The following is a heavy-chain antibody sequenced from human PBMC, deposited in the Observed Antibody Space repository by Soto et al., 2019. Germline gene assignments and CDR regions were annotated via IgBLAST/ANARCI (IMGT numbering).Heavy chain of an antibody. CDR1: GASISSGGYY. J-gene: IGHJ3*02. V-gene: IGHV4-31*03. Sequence: SETLSLTCTVSGASISSGGYYWSWIRQHPEKGLEWIGYIYYSGSTPYNPSLKSRVTISVDTSKNQFSRRLNSVTAADTAVYFCTRNRDYADAIDIWGQGTMVTVSS. CDR3: TRNRDYADAIDI. D-gene: IGHD4-17*01. CDR2: IYYSGST.